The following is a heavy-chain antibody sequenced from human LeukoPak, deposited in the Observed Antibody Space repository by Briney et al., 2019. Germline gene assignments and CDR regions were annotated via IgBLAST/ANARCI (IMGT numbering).Heavy chain of an antibody. J-gene: IGHJ6*03. CDR1: GFTFSSYG. Sequence: GGSLRLSCAASGFTFSSYGMHWVRQAPGKGLEWVAFIRYDGSNKYYADSVKGRFTISRDNSKNTLYLQMNSLRAEDTAVYYCAKDAVVAAAGTLYYYYYMDVWGKGTTVTVSS. D-gene: IGHD6-13*01. CDR3: AKDAVVAAAGTLYYYYYMDV. V-gene: IGHV3-30*02. CDR2: IRYDGSNK.